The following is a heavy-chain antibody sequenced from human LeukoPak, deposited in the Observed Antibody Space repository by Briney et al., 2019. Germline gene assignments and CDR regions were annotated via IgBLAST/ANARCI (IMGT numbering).Heavy chain of an antibody. Sequence: GGSLRLSCAASGFTFSSYGMHWVRKAPGKALEWVAFIRYDGSNKYYADSVKGRFTIPRDNSKNTLYLQMKSLRAEDTAVYYCAKERDTAMVTIDYWGQGTLVTVSS. D-gene: IGHD5-18*01. CDR3: AKERDTAMVTIDY. V-gene: IGHV3-30*02. CDR1: GFTFSSYG. CDR2: IRYDGSNK. J-gene: IGHJ4*02.